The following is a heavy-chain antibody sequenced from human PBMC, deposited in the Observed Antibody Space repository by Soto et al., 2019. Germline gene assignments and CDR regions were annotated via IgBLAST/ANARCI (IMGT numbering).Heavy chain of an antibody. Sequence: SGPTLVNPTQTLTLTCTFSGFSLTTSAMRASWIGQPPGKALEWLARIDWDDDKFYSTSLKTRLTISMDTSKNQVVLTMTNMDPVDTATYYCARIIPMNYDILTGYYPYYFDYWGQGTLVTVSS. J-gene: IGHJ4*02. V-gene: IGHV2-70*04. CDR1: GFSLTTSAMR. CDR3: ARIIPMNYDILTGYYPYYFDY. CDR2: IDWDDDK. D-gene: IGHD3-9*01.